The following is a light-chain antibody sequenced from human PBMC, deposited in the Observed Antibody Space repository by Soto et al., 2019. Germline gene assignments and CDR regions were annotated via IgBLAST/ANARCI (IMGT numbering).Light chain of an antibody. CDR1: SSDVGGYNY. V-gene: IGLV2-14*03. Sequence: QSALTQPASVSGSPGQSITISCTGTSSDVGGYNYVSWYQQHPGKAPKLMIYDVSNRPSGVSNRFSGSKSGNTASLTISGLQAEDEADYYCCSYTTSSNVLFGRGTKLTVL. J-gene: IGLJ2*01. CDR2: DVS. CDR3: CSYTTSSNVL.